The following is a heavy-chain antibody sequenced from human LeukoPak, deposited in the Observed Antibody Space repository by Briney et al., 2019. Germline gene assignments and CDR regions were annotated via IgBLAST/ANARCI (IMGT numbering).Heavy chain of an antibody. Sequence: GGSLRLSCAASGFTFSSYAMSWVRQAPGKGLEWVSAISGSGGSTYYADSVRGRFTISRDNSKNTLYLKMNRLRPGDAAVCHCAEDWGSERSGSRVFDYWGQGTLVTVSS. D-gene: IGHD3-10*01. CDR2: ISGSGGST. V-gene: IGHV3-23*01. CDR1: GFTFSSYA. J-gene: IGHJ4*02. CDR3: AEDWGSERSGSRVFDY.